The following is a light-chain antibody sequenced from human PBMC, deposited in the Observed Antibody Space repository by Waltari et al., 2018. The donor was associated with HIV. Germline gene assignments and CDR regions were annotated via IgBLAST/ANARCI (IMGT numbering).Light chain of an antibody. J-gene: IGKJ2*01. CDR2: GAY. CDR3: HQYGSSPDT. Sequence: EIVLTQSPGSLSLSPGERATLSCRASRRVSSSYLAWYQQTPGQAPRRLSYGAYSRATGIPDRFSGSGSGTDFTLTIVRLEPEDFAVYLCHQYGSSPDTFDQGTKLEIK. CDR1: RRVSSSY. V-gene: IGKV3-20*01.